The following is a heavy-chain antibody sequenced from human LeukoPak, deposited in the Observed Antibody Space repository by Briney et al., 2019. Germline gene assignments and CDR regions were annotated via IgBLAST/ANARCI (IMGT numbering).Heavy chain of an antibody. CDR2: ISVSGAST. V-gene: IGHV3-23*01. J-gene: IGHJ4*02. CDR3: ARDGEGGYPVDY. D-gene: IGHD3-10*01. Sequence: PGGSLRLSCAASGFTFSTYAMSWVRQAPGKGLEWVSGISVSGASTYYADSVKGRFTISRDSAKNTLYLQMNSLRAEDTAVYYCARDGEGGYPVDYWGQGTLVTVSS. CDR1: GFTFSTYA.